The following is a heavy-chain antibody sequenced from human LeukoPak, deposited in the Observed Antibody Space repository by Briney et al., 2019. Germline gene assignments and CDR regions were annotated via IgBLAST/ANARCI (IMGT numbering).Heavy chain of an antibody. V-gene: IGHV4-59*12. CDR3: AREGYYFDY. J-gene: IGHJ4*02. CDR2: IYYSGST. CDR1: GGSISSYY. Sequence: TSETLSLTCTVSGGSISSYYWSWIRQPPGKGLEWIGYIYYSGSTNYNPSLKSRVTISVDTSKNQFSLKLSSVTAADTAVYYCAREGYYFDYWGQGTLVTVSS.